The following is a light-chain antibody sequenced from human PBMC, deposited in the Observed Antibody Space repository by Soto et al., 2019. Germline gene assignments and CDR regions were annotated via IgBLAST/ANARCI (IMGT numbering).Light chain of an antibody. V-gene: IGKV3-11*01. CDR2: AAS. J-gene: IGKJ5*01. Sequence: EIVWTQSQGTLSLSPGERVALSCRASQSVSNYLAWYQQKPGQAPRLLVSAASNRATGIPARFSGSGSGTDFTLTISSLEPEDFGVFYCQQRFDWPKITFGQGTRLEIK. CDR1: QSVSNY. CDR3: QQRFDWPKIT.